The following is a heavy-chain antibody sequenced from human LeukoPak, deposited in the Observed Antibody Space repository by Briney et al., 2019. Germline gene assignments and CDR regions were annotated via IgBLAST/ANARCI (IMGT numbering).Heavy chain of an antibody. D-gene: IGHD5-18*01. CDR1: GFTFSSYE. Sequence: GGSLRLSCAASGFTFSSYEMNWVRQAPGKGLEWVSYISSSGSTIYYADPVKGRFTISRDNAKNSLYLQMSSLRAEDTAVYYCARAGRSYGYLPGKDLDYWGQGTLVTVSS. V-gene: IGHV3-48*03. CDR2: ISSSGSTI. J-gene: IGHJ4*02. CDR3: ARAGRSYGYLPGKDLDY.